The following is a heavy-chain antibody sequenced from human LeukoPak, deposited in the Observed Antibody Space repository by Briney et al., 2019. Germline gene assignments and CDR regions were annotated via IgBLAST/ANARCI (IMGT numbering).Heavy chain of an antibody. V-gene: IGHV1-2*02. CDR3: ARDRFRLPFDY. J-gene: IGHJ4*02. CDR2: INPNSGGT. Sequence: ASVKVSCKASGYTFTSYGISWVRQAPGQGLEWMGWINPNSGGTNYAQKFQGRVTMTRDTSISTAYMELNRLRSDDTAVYYCARDRFRLPFDYWGQGTLVTVSS. D-gene: IGHD3-16*02. CDR1: GYTFTSYG.